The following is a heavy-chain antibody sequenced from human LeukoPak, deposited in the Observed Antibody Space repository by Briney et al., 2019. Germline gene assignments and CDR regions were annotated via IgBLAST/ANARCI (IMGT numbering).Heavy chain of an antibody. CDR3: ARQGGSVNSSGSEGVNDAFDI. CDR1: GFTFSSYD. D-gene: IGHD3-22*01. J-gene: IGHJ3*02. CDR2: IGTAGDT. Sequence: GGSLRLSCAASGFTFSSYDMHWVRHATGKGLEWVSAIGTAGDTYYPGSVKGRFTISRENAKNSLYLQMNSLRAGDTAVYYCARQGGSVNSSGSEGVNDAFDIWGQGTMVTVSS. V-gene: IGHV3-13*01.